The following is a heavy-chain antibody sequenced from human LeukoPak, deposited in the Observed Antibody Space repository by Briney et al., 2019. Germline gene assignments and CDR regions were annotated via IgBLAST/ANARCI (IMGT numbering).Heavy chain of an antibody. V-gene: IGHV3-23*01. Sequence: GGSLRLSCAASGFAFNRNAISWVRQAPGKGLEWVSTIGGSGDKAFYADSVKGRFTISRDNSKNMVHLQMNSLTGEDTALYYCVRRGDASSGWGDHDFWGQGALVTVSS. CDR3: VRRGDASSGWGDHDF. CDR2: IGGSGDKA. J-gene: IGHJ4*02. CDR1: GFAFNRNA. D-gene: IGHD6-19*01.